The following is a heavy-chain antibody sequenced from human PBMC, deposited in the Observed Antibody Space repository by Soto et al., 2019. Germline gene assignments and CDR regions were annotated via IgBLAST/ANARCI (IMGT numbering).Heavy chain of an antibody. J-gene: IGHJ4*02. CDR3: AKVSSSWYAGVFDL. CDR2: LSDSGSSI. V-gene: IGHV3-23*01. D-gene: IGHD6-13*01. Sequence: EVQLLESGGGLVQPGGSLRLSCTASGFTFSSYAMPWVRQAPGKGLEWVSALSDSGSSIYYADSVKDRLTISRDNSKNTLYLQIHTLRAEDTAVYYCAKVSSSWYAGVFDLWGQGTLVTVSS. CDR1: GFTFSSYA.